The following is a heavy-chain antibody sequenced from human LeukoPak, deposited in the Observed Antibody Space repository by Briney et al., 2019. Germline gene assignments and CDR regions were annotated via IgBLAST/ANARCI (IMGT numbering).Heavy chain of an antibody. J-gene: IGHJ3*02. D-gene: IGHD3-22*01. CDR3: ARSKRSYYDSSGYEFDAFDI. CDR2: IYTSGST. CDR1: GGSISSYY. Sequence: SETLSLTCTVSGGSISSYYWSWIRQPAGKGLEWIGRIYTSGSTNYNPSLKSRVTMSVDTSKNQFSLKLSSVTAADTAVSYCARSKRSYYDSSGYEFDAFDIWGQGTMVTVSS. V-gene: IGHV4-4*07.